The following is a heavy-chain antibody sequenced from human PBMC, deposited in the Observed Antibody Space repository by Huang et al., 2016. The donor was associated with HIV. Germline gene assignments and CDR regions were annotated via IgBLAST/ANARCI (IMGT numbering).Heavy chain of an antibody. CDR1: GFSLTTNGEG. D-gene: IGHD3-3*01. J-gene: IGHJ4*02. CDR2: IYWDDEK. Sequence: QITLKESGPTLVKPTQTLTLTCSFSGFSLTTNGEGVAWIRQPPGKALEWLALIYWDDEKRYIKTLQTRLTNTKDTSKKQVVLTVANMDPVDTATYYCAHTPPRGHYAPGFFDYWGQGALVTVSS. V-gene: IGHV2-5*02. CDR3: AHTPPRGHYAPGFFDY.